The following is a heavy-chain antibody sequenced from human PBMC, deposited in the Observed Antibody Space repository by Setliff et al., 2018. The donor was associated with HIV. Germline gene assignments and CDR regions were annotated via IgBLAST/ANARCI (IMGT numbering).Heavy chain of an antibody. CDR1: GFAFSTFD. Sequence: GASLKISCAASGFAFSTFDMTWVRQSPEKGLEWVSAVSPGGDTTYYPDSVKGRFTVSRADSRNMLFLQMNNLGVEDTAIHYCAKPTSGYYPRPFDLWGQGTMVTVSS. CDR2: VSPGGDTT. J-gene: IGHJ4*02. CDR3: AKPTSGYYPRPFDL. V-gene: IGHV3-23*01. D-gene: IGHD3-22*01.